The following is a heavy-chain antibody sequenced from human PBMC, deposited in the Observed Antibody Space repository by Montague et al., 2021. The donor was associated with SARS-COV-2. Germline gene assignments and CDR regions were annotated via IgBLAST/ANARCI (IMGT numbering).Heavy chain of an antibody. CDR1: GFTFSSYE. CDR2: ISSSGSTI. J-gene: IGHJ6*02. V-gene: IGHV3-48*03. CDR3: ARDEGLKYGSGDYYGMDV. D-gene: IGHD3-10*01. Sequence: SLRLSCAASGFTFSSYEMNWVRQAPGKGLEWVSYISSSGSTIYYADSVKGRFTISRDNAKNSLYLQINSLRAEDTAVYYCARDEGLKYGSGDYYGMDVWGQGTTVTVSS.